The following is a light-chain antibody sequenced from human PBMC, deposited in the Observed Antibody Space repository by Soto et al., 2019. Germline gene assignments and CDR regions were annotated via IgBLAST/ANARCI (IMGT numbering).Light chain of an antibody. V-gene: IGKV1-5*03. Sequence: DIQMTQSPSTLSASVGDRVTITCRASESISSWLAWYQQKPGKAPKLLIYEASSLESGVPSRFSGSGSGTEFSLTISSLQPDDFATYSCQQYEAYPLTFGGGTKVEIK. CDR1: ESISSW. CDR3: QQYEAYPLT. CDR2: EAS. J-gene: IGKJ4*01.